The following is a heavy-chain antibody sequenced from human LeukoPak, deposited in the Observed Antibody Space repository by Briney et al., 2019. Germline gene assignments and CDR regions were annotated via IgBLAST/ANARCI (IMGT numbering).Heavy chain of an antibody. CDR2: INAGNGNT. CDR3: AREVVAAAGHFDY. D-gene: IGHD6-13*01. Sequence: ASVKVSCKASGYTFTSYAMHWVRQAPGQRLEWMGRINAGNGNTKYSQKFQGRVTITRDTSASTAYMELSSLRSEDTAVYYCAREVVAAAGHFDYWGQGTLVTVSS. J-gene: IGHJ4*02. CDR1: GYTFTSYA. V-gene: IGHV1-3*01.